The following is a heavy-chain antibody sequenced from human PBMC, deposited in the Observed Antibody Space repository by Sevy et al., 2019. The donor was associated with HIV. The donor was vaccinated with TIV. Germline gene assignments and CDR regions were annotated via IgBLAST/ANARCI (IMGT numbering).Heavy chain of an antibody. CDR1: GGSISSYY. J-gene: IGHJ4*02. V-gene: IGHV4-59*08. CDR3: ARHRIMITFGGVIPNYFDY. Sequence: SETLSLTCTVSGGSISSYYWSWIRQPPGKGLEWIGYIYYSGSTNYNPSLKSRVTISVDTSKNQFSLKLSSVTAADTAGYYCARHRIMITFGGVIPNYFDYWGQGTLVTVSS. D-gene: IGHD3-16*02. CDR2: IYYSGST.